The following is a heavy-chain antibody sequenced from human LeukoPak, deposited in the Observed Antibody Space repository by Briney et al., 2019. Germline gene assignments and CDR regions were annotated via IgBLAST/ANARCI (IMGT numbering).Heavy chain of an antibody. V-gene: IGHV4-39*01. CDR2: ISYSGTT. Sequence: SETLSLTCTASGGSISGSSYYWGWIRQPPGKGLEWIGSISYSGTTYYNPSLKSRVAISVDTSKNQFSLQLSSVTAADTAVYYCARTRYYYNSRSYGAPYYFDYWGQGTLVTVSS. CDR3: ARTRYYYNSRSYGAPYYFDY. D-gene: IGHD3-10*01. CDR1: GGSISGSSYY. J-gene: IGHJ4*02.